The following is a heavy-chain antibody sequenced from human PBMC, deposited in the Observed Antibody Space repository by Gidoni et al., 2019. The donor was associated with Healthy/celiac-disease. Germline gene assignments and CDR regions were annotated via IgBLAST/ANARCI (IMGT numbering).Heavy chain of an antibody. V-gene: IGHV3-11*01. CDR1: GFPFSDYY. CDR2: SSSSGSTI. CDR3: ARGRHQLLRSGAFDI. J-gene: IGHJ3*02. D-gene: IGHD2-2*01. Sequence: QVQLVESGGGLVKPGGSLSLSCAASGFPFSDYYMGWIRQAPGKGLGWVSYSSSSGSTIYYADSVKGRFTISRDNAKNSLYLQMNSLRAEDTAVYYCARGRHQLLRSGAFDIWGQGTMVTVSS.